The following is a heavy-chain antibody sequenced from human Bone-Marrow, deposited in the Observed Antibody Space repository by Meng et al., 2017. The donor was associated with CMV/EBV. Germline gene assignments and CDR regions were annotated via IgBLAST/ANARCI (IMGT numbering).Heavy chain of an antibody. J-gene: IGHJ4*02. CDR2: ITHSGST. V-gene: IGHV4-34*01. D-gene: IGHD1-26*01. Sequence: LKQWGAGLLKPSGTLALTCGVYGAPFSGYWSWVRQPPGKGLEWIGEITHSGSTNYNVSLKSRVTISIDTSKNQFSLKLSSVTATDTAVYYCAPGFRSWSGSYSSWGQGTLVTVSS. CDR3: APGFRSWSGSYSS. CDR1: GAPFSGY.